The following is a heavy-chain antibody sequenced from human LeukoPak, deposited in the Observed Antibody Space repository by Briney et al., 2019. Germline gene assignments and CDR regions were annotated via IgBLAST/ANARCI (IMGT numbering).Heavy chain of an antibody. V-gene: IGHV4-4*02. CDR2: IYHSGST. CDR1: GGSISSSNW. D-gene: IGHD2-2*01. Sequence: SGTLSLTCAVSGGSISSSNWWSWVRQPPGKGLEWIGEIYHSGSTNYNPSLKSRVTISVDKSKNQFSLKLSSVTAADTAVYYCASVGSGTSPLFDYWGQGTLVTVSS. J-gene: IGHJ4*02. CDR3: ASVGSGTSPLFDY.